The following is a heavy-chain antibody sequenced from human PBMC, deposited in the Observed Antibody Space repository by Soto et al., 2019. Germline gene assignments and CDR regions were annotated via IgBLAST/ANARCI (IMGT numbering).Heavy chain of an antibody. CDR1: GGSITSSSPY. D-gene: IGHD6-6*01. CDR2: FYYIGST. J-gene: IGHJ4*02. Sequence: SVTRSLTCTVAGGSITSSSPYWGWIRQPPGKGLEWIGTFYYIGSTYYNPSLKSRITISADSSKNQFSLKLSSVTAADTAVYYCARHLRDEYSRSRFYFDYWGQGTLVTVSS. CDR3: ARHLRDEYSRSRFYFDY. V-gene: IGHV4-39*01.